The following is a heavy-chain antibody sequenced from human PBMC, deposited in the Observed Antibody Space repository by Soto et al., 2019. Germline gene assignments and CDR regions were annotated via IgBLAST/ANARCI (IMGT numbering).Heavy chain of an antibody. CDR1: GSTFTSSG. D-gene: IGHD5-18*01. J-gene: IGHJ4*02. Sequence: ASVKVSCKVSGSTFTSSGIGWVRQAPGQGLEWMGCISTYNENMDTAPQLQGRLTMTTDTSTKTAYMELTNLKLDDTALYDGAYVGGYSTGDYSFDFGGPGTPVTASS. CDR2: ISTYNENM. CDR3: AYVGGYSTGDYSFDF. V-gene: IGHV1-18*04.